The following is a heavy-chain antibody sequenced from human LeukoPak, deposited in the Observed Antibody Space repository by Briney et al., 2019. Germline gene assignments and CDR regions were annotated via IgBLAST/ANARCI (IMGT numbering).Heavy chain of an antibody. J-gene: IGHJ4*02. CDR1: GFTFSSYW. CDR3: ATSSQYYYDSSGYYFLY. V-gene: IGHV3-7*01. D-gene: IGHD3-22*01. Sequence: QTGGSLRLSCAASGFTFSSYWMSWVRQATGKGLEWVANIKQDGSEKYYVDSVKGRFTISRDNAKNSLYLQMNSLRAEDTAVYYCATSSQYYYDSSGYYFLYWGQGTLVTVSS. CDR2: IKQDGSEK.